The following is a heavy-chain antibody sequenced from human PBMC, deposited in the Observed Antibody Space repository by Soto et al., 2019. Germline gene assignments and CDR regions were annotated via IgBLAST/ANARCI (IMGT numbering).Heavy chain of an antibody. CDR1: GFTFSSYA. CDR2: ISGSGGST. Sequence: PGWSLRLSCAASGFTFSSYAMSWVRQAPGEGLEWVSAISGSGGSTYYAYSVRGRFTISRDNSKSTLYLQMNSLRAEAPAVYYCAKLLNSSDYDILTAYYISYWGQGTLVTVSS. J-gene: IGHJ4*02. CDR3: AKLLNSSDYDILTAYYISY. V-gene: IGHV3-23*01. D-gene: IGHD3-9*01.